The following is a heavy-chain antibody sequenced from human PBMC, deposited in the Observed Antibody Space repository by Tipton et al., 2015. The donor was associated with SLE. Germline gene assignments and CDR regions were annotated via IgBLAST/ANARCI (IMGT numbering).Heavy chain of an antibody. CDR1: GFTLSSNW. Sequence: GSLRLSCAASGFTLSSNWVHWVRQAPGKGLEWVSHISPDGTRTSYADSVKGRFTVSRDDAKNTLYLQMNSLGVDDSAVYFCSAWFNYWGQGSLVSVSS. J-gene: IGHJ4*02. D-gene: IGHD3-10*01. V-gene: IGHV3-74*01. CDR3: SAWFNY. CDR2: ISPDGTRT.